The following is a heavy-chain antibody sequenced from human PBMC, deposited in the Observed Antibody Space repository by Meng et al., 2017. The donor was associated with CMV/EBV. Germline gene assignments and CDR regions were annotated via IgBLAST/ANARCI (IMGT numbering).Heavy chain of an antibody. CDR2: INSDGSST. J-gene: IGHJ4*02. Sequence: CTASGFTFSSYWMHWVRQAPGKGLVWVPRINSDGSSTSYADSVKGRFTISRDNAKNTLYLQMNSLRADDTAVYYCASPPGYSSGWYLNWGQGTLVTVSS. D-gene: IGHD6-19*01. CDR3: ASPPGYSSGWYLN. V-gene: IGHV3-74*01. CDR1: GFTFSSYW.